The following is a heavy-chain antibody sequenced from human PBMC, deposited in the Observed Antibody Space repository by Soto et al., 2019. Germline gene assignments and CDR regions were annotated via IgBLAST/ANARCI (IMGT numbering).Heavy chain of an antibody. D-gene: IGHD3-22*01. J-gene: IGHJ4*02. CDR1: GFTCSSYG. CDR3: ARTAYYYDSSGYDFDC. CDR2: IWYDGRNT. V-gene: IGHV3-33*01. Sequence: QVQLVESGGGVVQPGRSLRLSCAASGFTCSSYGMHWVRQAPGKGLEWVAVIWYDGRNTYYADSVKGRFTISRDNSKNTLYLQMNSPRAEDTAVYYCARTAYYYDSSGYDFDCWGQGPLVTVSS.